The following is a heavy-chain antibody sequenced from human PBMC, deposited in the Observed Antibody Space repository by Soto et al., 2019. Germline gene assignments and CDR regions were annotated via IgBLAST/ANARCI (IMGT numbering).Heavy chain of an antibody. Sequence: ASETLSLTCTVSGGSISSSSYYWGWIRQPPGKGLEWIRSIYYSGSTYYNPSLKSRVTISVDTSKNQFSLELSSVTAADTAVYYCARHTPAISISDHWGQGTLVTVSS. D-gene: IGHD2-15*01. V-gene: IGHV4-39*01. J-gene: IGHJ4*02. CDR2: IYYSGST. CDR3: ARHTPAISISDH. CDR1: GGSISSSSYY.